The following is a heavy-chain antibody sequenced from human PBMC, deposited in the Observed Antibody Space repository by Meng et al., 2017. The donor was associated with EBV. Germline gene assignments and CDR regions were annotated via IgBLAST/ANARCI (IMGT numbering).Heavy chain of an antibody. V-gene: IGHV3-30*03. CDR1: GFTFSGDG. J-gene: IGHJ5*02. D-gene: IGHD1-26*01. Sequence: QVQVVESGGGVVQPGRFLRLSCAASGFTFSGDGMFWVRQAPGKGPEWVAILPSDGGNTYYSDSVKGRFTISRDNSKKTLYLQMNSLRAEDTAVYYCARDLSGRFNPWGQGTLVTVSS. CDR3: ARDLSGRFNP. CDR2: LPSDGGNT.